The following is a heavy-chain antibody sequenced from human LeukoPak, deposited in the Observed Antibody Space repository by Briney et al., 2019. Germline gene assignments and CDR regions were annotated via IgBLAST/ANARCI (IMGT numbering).Heavy chain of an antibody. Sequence: SVTVSCKASGGTFIGYAISWVRQAPGQGLEWTGGTIPIFGSASYAQKFQGRVTITADESTSTAYMELTSLRSEDTAVYYCARGGGRLMNPFDPWGQGTLVTVSS. CDR2: TIPIFGSA. D-gene: IGHD1-14*01. CDR3: ARGGGRLMNPFDP. CDR1: GGTFIGYA. J-gene: IGHJ5*02. V-gene: IGHV1-69*13.